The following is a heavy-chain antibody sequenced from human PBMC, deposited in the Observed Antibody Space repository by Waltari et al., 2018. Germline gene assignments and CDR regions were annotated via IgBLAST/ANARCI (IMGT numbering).Heavy chain of an antibody. CDR1: GDSMRGNYW. D-gene: IGHD2-15*01. V-gene: IGHV4-4*02. CDR2: IHRSGKT. J-gene: IGHJ4*02. CDR3: ARDRGRGLYLDS. Sequence: QVQLQESGPGLVKPSGTLSLTCAVSGDSMRGNYWWSWVRQSPGKGLEWIGQIHRSGKTNSNPSLESRVTVSMDTSNTQFSLKVTSATAADTVIYYCARDRGRGLYLDSWGQGTLVTVSP.